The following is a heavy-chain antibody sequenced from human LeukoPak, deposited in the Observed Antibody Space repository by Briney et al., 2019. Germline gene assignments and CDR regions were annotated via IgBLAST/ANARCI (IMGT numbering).Heavy chain of an antibody. Sequence: ASVKVSCKASGYTFTSYYMHWVRQAPGQGLEWVGIINPSGGSTSYAQKFQGRVTMTRDTSTSTVYMELSSLRSEDTAVYYCAIQGLLGAKNPDRRYCSSTSCYRGPYYYYYYMDVWGKGTTVTVSS. V-gene: IGHV1-46*03. CDR2: INPSGGST. CDR1: GYTFTSYY. D-gene: IGHD2-2*02. J-gene: IGHJ6*03. CDR3: AIQGLLGAKNPDRRYCSSTSCYRGPYYYYYYMDV.